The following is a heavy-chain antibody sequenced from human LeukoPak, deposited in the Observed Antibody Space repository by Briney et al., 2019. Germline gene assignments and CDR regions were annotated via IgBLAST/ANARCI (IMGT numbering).Heavy chain of an antibody. Sequence: SQTLSLTCAISGDSVSSNSAAWNWIRQSPSRGLEWLGRTYYRSKWYNDYAVSVKSRITINPDTSKNQFSLQLNSVTPEDTAVYYCARGKGGAYGSSQVVWFDPWGQGTLVTVSS. V-gene: IGHV6-1*01. J-gene: IGHJ5*02. CDR1: GDSVSSNSAA. D-gene: IGHD3-10*01. CDR3: ARGKGGAYGSSQVVWFDP. CDR2: TYYRSKWYN.